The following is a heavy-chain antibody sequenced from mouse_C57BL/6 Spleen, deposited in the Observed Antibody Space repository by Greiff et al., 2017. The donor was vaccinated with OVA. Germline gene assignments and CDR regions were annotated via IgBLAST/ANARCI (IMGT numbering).Heavy chain of an antibody. Sequence: EVNVVESGGGLVQPGGSMKLSCVASGFTFSNYWMNWVRQSPEKGLEWVAQIRLKSDNYATNYAESVKGRFTISRDDSKSSVYLQMNNLRAEDTGIYYCTGYAMDYWGQGTSVTVSS. CDR3: TGYAMDY. J-gene: IGHJ4*01. CDR1: GFTFSNYW. CDR2: IRLKSDNYAT. V-gene: IGHV6-3*01.